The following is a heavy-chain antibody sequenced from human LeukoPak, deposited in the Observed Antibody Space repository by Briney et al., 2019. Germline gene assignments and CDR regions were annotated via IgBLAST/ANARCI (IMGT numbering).Heavy chain of an antibody. Sequence: ASVNVSCKASGYTFTSYYMHWVRQAPGQGLEWMGIINPSGGSTSYAQKFQGRVTMTRDTSTSTVYMELRSLRSDDTAVYYCARLYADYFDYWGQGTLVTVSS. CDR2: INPSGGST. V-gene: IGHV1-46*01. CDR3: ARLYADYFDY. CDR1: GYTFTSYY. J-gene: IGHJ4*02. D-gene: IGHD5/OR15-5a*01.